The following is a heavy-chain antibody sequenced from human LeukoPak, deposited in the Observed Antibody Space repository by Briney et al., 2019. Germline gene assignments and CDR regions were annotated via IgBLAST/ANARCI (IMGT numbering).Heavy chain of an antibody. CDR3: AREGISRSGYYYYYMDV. Sequence: PGGSLRLSCAASGFTFSDHFMDWVRQAPGKGLEWVGRTRNKANSYTTEYAASVKGRFTISRDDSENSLYLQMNSLKTEDTAVYYCAREGISRSGYYYYYMDVWGKGTTVTVSS. J-gene: IGHJ6*03. V-gene: IGHV3-72*01. D-gene: IGHD6-13*01. CDR1: GFTFSDHF. CDR2: TRNKANSYTT.